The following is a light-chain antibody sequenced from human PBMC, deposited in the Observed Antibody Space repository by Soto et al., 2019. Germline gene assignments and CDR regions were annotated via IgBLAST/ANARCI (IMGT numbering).Light chain of an antibody. Sequence: ALTQSPATLSVSPGERATLSWRASQSLRSSLAWYQQKPGQAPRLLIYGASTRATGIPARFSGSGSGTEFTLTISSLQSEDFAVYFCQQYNIWPQTFGQGTKVDIK. V-gene: IGKV3-15*01. J-gene: IGKJ1*01. CDR3: QQYNIWPQT. CDR2: GAS. CDR1: QSLRSS.